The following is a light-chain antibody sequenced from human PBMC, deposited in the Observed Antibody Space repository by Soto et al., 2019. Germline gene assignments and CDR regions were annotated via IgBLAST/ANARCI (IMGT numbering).Light chain of an antibody. Sequence: AIPLTQSPSSLSASVGDRVTITCRASQGISSALAWYRQTPGKAPNLLIYDASSLHRGVPSRFSGSGSGTDFSLTISSLQPEDFATYYCQQFNSYPLTFGGGTKVEIK. J-gene: IGKJ4*01. CDR3: QQFNSYPLT. CDR1: QGISSA. CDR2: DAS. V-gene: IGKV1-13*02.